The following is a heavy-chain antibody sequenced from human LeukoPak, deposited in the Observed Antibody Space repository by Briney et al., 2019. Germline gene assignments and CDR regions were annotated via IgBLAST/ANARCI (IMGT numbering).Heavy chain of an antibody. CDR3: ARDLGYSSGYTPTHFDY. J-gene: IGHJ4*02. CDR2: ISPSGTFI. CDR1: GFTFSSYA. Sequence: GGSLRLSCAASGFTFSSYAMSWVRQAPGKGLEWVSYISPSGTFIYYADSVKGRFTISRDNAKNSLFLQMDSLRADDTAVYYCARDLGYSSGYTPTHFDYWGQGTLVTVSS. D-gene: IGHD6-19*01. V-gene: IGHV3-21*05.